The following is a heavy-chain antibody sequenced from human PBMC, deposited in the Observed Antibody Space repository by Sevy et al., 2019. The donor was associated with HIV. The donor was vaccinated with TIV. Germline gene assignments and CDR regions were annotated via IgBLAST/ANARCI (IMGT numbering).Heavy chain of an antibody. CDR2: IIPILGSR. CDR1: GGTFRSHG. Sequence: ASVKVSCKDSGGTFRSHGISWVRQAPGQGLEWMGGIIPILGSRHYAQRFQDRVTITADESTNTAYMELNSLRSEDTAIYYCARRGGNGWYYFDYWGQETLVTVSS. V-gene: IGHV1-69*13. D-gene: IGHD6-19*01. J-gene: IGHJ4*02. CDR3: ARRGGNGWYYFDY.